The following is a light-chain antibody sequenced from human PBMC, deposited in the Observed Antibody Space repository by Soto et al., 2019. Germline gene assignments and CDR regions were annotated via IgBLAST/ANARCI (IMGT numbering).Light chain of an antibody. CDR3: QHYNNYPFT. Sequence: DIQMTQSPSTLSASVGDRVTITCRASQSISSWLAWYQQKPGKAPKLLIYKASSLESGVPSRFSGSGSGTEFTLTISSLQPDDFATYYCQHYNNYPFTFGQGTRLE. CDR1: QSISSW. V-gene: IGKV1-5*03. J-gene: IGKJ5*01. CDR2: KAS.